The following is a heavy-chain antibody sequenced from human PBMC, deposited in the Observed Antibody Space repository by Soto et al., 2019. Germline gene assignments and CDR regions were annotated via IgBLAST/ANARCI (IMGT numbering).Heavy chain of an antibody. Sequence: QVQLVQSGAEVKKPGSSVKVSCKASGGTFSSYTISWVRQAPGQGLEWMGRIIPILGIANYAQKFLGRVTITADKSTSTAYMELSSLRSEDTAVYYCAREGYDILTGYYFFDYWGQGTLVTVSS. CDR3: AREGYDILTGYYFFDY. CDR2: IIPILGIA. CDR1: GGTFSSYT. D-gene: IGHD3-9*01. V-gene: IGHV1-69*08. J-gene: IGHJ4*02.